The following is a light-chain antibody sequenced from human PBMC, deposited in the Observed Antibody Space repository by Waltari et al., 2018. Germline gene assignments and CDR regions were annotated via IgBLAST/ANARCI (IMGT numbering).Light chain of an antibody. J-gene: IGLJ1*01. CDR3: GAWDDSLNGYV. CDR1: SSNIGSKT. CDR2: GED. V-gene: IGLV1-44*01. Sequence: QSVLTQPPSASGTPGQRVTISCSGRSSNIGSKTVSWYHQLPGTAPKLLIYGEDQRPSGVPDRFSASKSGTSASLSISNLQSEDEADYYCGAWDDSLNGYVFGSGTKVNVL.